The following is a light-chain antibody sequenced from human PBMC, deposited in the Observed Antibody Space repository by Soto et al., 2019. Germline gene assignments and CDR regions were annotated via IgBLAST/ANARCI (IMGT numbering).Light chain of an antibody. J-gene: IGLJ1*01. CDR3: SSYTSXSTL. CDR1: SSDVGSYNY. V-gene: IGLV2-14*01. CDR2: EVS. Sequence: QSSLAQPASVSGSPGQSITISCTGTSSDVGSYNYLSWYQQHQGKAPKLMIYEVSDRPSGISSRFSGSKSGNTASLTISGPQTEDEADYYGSSYTSXSTLVGTGTKIXV.